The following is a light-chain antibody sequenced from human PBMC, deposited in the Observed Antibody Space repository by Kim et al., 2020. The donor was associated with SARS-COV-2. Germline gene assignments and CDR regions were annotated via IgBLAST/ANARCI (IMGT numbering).Light chain of an antibody. Sequence: APGKTARTTCGGNNIGSKSVHWYQHKPGQAPVLVIYYDSDRPSGIPERCSGSNSGNTATLTISMVEAGDEADYYCQVWDSSSDHRVFGGGTQLTVL. V-gene: IGLV3-21*04. CDR3: QVWDSSSDHRV. CDR1: NIGSKS. J-gene: IGLJ3*02. CDR2: YDS.